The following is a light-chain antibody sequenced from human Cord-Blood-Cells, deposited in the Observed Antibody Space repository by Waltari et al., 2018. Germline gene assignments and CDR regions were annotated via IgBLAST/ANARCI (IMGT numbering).Light chain of an antibody. J-gene: IGKJ1*01. Sequence: DVVLTQSPLSLPVTLGQSASISCRSRQSLVYSDGNTYLNWFQQRPGQSQRRLIYKVSNRDSGVPDRFSGSGSGTDFTRKISRVEAEDVGVYYCMQGTHWPPTFGQGTKVEIK. CDR3: MQGTHWPPT. CDR2: KVS. CDR1: QSLVYSDGNTY. V-gene: IGKV2-30*01.